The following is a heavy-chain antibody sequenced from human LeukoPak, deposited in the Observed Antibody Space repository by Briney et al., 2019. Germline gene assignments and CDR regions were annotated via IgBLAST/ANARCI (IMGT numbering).Heavy chain of an antibody. Sequence: PSETLSLTCAVYGGSFSGYYWSWIRQPPGKGLEWIGEINHSGSTNYNPSLKSRVTISVDTSKNQFSLKLSSVTAADTAVYYCAGEGYCSSTSCPPPHWGQGTLVTVSS. CDR2: INHSGST. CDR1: GGSFSGYY. V-gene: IGHV4-34*01. CDR3: AGEGYCSSTSCPPPH. J-gene: IGHJ1*01. D-gene: IGHD2-2*01.